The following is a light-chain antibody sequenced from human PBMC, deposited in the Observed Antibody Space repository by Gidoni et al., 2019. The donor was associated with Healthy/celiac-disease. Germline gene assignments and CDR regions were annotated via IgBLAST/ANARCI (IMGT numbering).Light chain of an antibody. CDR2: DAS. V-gene: IGKV3-11*01. CDR3: QQRSNWPPVT. Sequence: EIVLTQSPATLSLSPGERATLSCRASQSVSSYLAWYQQKPGQAPRLLIYDASNRAPGIPARFSGSGSGTDFTLTISSLEPEDFAVYYCQQRSNWPPVTFXXXTRLEIK. J-gene: IGKJ5*01. CDR1: QSVSSY.